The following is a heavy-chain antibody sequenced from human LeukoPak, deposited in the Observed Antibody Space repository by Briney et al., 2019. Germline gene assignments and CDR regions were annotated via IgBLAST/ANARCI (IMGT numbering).Heavy chain of an antibody. V-gene: IGHV1-2*02. CDR3: ARVLFYSSGNKSNRVDY. Sequence: GASVKVSCKASAYTFTGYYIHWVRQAPGQGLEWMGWINPDSGGTNYAQKFQGRVTMTRDTSIRTAYMELSRLRSDDTAVYYCARVLFYSSGNKSNRVDYWGQGTLVTVSS. CDR2: INPDSGGT. CDR1: AYTFTGYY. J-gene: IGHJ4*02. D-gene: IGHD6-19*01.